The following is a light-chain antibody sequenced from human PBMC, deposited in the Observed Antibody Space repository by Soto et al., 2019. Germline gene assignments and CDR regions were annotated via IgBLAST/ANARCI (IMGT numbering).Light chain of an antibody. CDR2: DVS. V-gene: IGLV2-14*01. Sequence: QSALTQPASVSRSPGQSITISCTGTSSDVGGYNYVSWYQEHPGKAPKLMIYDVSNRPSGVSNRFSDPKSGNTASLTISGLQAEDEADYYCSSYTSSSTRVFGGGTKLTVL. CDR1: SSDVGGYNY. J-gene: IGLJ2*01. CDR3: SSYTSSSTRV.